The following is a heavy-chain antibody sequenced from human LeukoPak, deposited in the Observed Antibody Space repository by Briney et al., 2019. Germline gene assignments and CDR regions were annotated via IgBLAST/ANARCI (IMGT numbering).Heavy chain of an antibody. CDR2: IYSSGST. CDR3: GREGIPYSPSPYYFDY. V-gene: IGHV4-4*09. CDR1: GGSISSYY. Sequence: KPSETLSLTCTVSGGSISSYYWSWIRQPPGKGLEWIGYIYSSGSTNYNPSLKSRVTISVDTSKNEFSLKLSSVTAADTAVYYCGREGIPYSPSPYYFDYWGQGNLVTVSS. D-gene: IGHD3-9*01. J-gene: IGHJ4*02.